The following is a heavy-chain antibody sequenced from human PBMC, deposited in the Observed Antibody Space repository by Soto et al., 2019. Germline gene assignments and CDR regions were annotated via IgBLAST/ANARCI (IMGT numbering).Heavy chain of an antibody. J-gene: IGHJ6*02. Sequence: QVQLVQSGAEVKKPGSSVKVSCKASGGTFSSYTISWVRQAPGQGLEWMGRIIPILGIANYAQKFQGRVTITADKSTSTAYMELSSLRSEDTAVYYCARPAAGDGVGFYYYYYGMDVWGQGTTVTVSS. CDR2: IIPILGIA. D-gene: IGHD6-13*01. CDR1: GGTFSSYT. V-gene: IGHV1-69*02. CDR3: ARPAAGDGVGFYYYYYGMDV.